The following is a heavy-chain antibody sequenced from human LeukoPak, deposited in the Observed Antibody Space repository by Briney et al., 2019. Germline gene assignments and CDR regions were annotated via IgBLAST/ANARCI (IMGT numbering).Heavy chain of an antibody. CDR2: ISYDGSNK. D-gene: IGHD4-17*01. Sequence: QPGRSLRLSCAASGFTFSSYAMPWVRQAPGKGLEWVAVISYDGSNKYYADSVKGRFTISRDNSKNTLYLQMNSLRAEDTAVYYCARAYGDYAYFDYWGQGTLVTVSS. J-gene: IGHJ4*02. CDR1: GFTFSSYA. CDR3: ARAYGDYAYFDY. V-gene: IGHV3-30-3*01.